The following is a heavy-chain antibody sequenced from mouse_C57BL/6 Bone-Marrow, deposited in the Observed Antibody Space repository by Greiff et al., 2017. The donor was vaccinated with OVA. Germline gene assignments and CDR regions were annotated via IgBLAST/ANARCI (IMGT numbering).Heavy chain of an antibody. CDR2: IHPNSGST. J-gene: IGHJ1*03. V-gene: IGHV1-64*01. CDR1: GYTFTSYW. D-gene: IGHD1-1*01. CDR3: ARSGYYGSSPWYFDV. Sequence: VQLQQPGAELVKPGASVKLSCKASGYTFTSYWMHWVQQRPGQGLEWIGMIHPNSGSTNYNEKFKSKATLTVDKSSSTAYMQLSSLTSEDSAVYYCARSGYYGSSPWYFDVWGTGTTVTVSS.